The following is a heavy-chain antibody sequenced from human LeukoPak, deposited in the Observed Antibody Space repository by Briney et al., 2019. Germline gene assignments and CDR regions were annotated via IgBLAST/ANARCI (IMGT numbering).Heavy chain of an antibody. CDR2: IVVGSGNT. D-gene: IGHD6-19*01. Sequence: GASVKVSCKASGFTFTSSAMQWVRQARGQRLEWIGWIVVGSGNTNYAQKFQERVTITRDMSTSTAYMELSSLRSEDTAVYYCARQAVAGRGRYFDYWGQGTLVTVSS. V-gene: IGHV1-58*02. CDR3: ARQAVAGRGRYFDY. CDR1: GFTFTSSA. J-gene: IGHJ4*02.